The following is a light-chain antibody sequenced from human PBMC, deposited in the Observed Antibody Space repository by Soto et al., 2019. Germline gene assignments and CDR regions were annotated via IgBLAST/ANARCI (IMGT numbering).Light chain of an antibody. V-gene: IGLV1-40*01. CDR2: AND. Sequence: QAVVTQPPSVSGAPGQRLTISCAGTSSNIGAGFDVHWYQQLPGTAPKLLLYANDDRPSGVPDRVSGSTSGTSASLAITGLQAEDAADYYCQSYDNSLLAYVFGGGTKHTVL. CDR3: QSYDNSLLAYV. J-gene: IGLJ2*01. CDR1: SSNIGAGFD.